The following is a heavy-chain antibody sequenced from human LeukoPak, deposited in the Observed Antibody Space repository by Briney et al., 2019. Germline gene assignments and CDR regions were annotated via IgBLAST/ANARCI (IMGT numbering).Heavy chain of an antibody. Sequence: PSETLSLTCAVYGGSFSGYYWSWIRQPPGKGLEWIGEINHSGSTNYNPSLKSRVTISVDTSKNQFSLKLSSVTAADTAVYYCARCPKVYYDILTGYLANYYYYGMDVWGQGTTVTVSS. CDR2: INHSGST. CDR3: ARCPKVYYDILTGYLANYYYYGMDV. D-gene: IGHD3-9*01. J-gene: IGHJ6*02. V-gene: IGHV4-34*01. CDR1: GGSFSGYY.